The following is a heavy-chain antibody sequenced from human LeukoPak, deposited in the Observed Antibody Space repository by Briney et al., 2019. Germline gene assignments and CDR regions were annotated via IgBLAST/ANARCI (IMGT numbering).Heavy chain of an antibody. CDR2: INSDGSST. CDR3: ASSYNYDFPY. Sequence: GGSLRLSCAASGFTFSSYWILWVRHAPGKGLVWVSRINSDGSSTTYADSVKGRFTISRDNAKNTVYLQMNTLRAEDTAVYYCASSYNYDFPYWGQGTLVTVSS. J-gene: IGHJ4*02. D-gene: IGHD1-20*01. CDR1: GFTFSSYW. V-gene: IGHV3-74*01.